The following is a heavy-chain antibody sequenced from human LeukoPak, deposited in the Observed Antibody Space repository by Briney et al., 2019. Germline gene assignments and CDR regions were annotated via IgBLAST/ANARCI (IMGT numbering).Heavy chain of an antibody. D-gene: IGHD5-18*01. V-gene: IGHV3-74*01. Sequence: GGSLRLSCAASGFTFSDYWMHWVRQAPGKGLVWVSHINTDGSSTTYADSVEGRFTISRDNAKNTLYLQMNSLRAEDTAVYYCAREKYQRGYSYWGQGTLVTVSS. CDR1: GFTFSDYW. CDR2: INTDGSST. J-gene: IGHJ4*02. CDR3: AREKYQRGYSY.